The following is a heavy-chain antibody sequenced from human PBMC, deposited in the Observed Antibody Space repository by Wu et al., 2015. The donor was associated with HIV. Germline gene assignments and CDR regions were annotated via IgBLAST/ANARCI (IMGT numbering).Heavy chain of an antibody. D-gene: IGHD6-19*01. CDR3: ARGHGYSSGWGAEYFQH. V-gene: IGHV1-69*12. CDR1: GVSFSNYA. Sequence: QVRLMQSGAEVKKPGSSVKISCKASGVSFSNYAVNWVRQAPGQQLEWMGGTIPHFGVINPAQKFQGRVMINADESTSTAYMELSSLRSEDTAVYYCARGHGYSSGWGAEYFQHWGQGTLVTVSS. J-gene: IGHJ1*01. CDR2: TIPHFGVI.